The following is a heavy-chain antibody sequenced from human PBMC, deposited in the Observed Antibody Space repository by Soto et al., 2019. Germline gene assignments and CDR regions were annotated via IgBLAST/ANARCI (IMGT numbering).Heavy chain of an antibody. J-gene: IGHJ3*02. D-gene: IGHD6-6*01. V-gene: IGHV1-3*01. CDR3: ARSIAARNDDAFDI. CDR1: GYTFTSYA. CDR2: INAGNGNT. Sequence: ASVKVSCKASGYTFTSYAMHWVRQAPGQRLEWMGWINAGNGNTKYSQKFQGRVTITRDTSASTAYMELSSLRSEDTAVYYCARSIAARNDDAFDIWGQGTMVTVS.